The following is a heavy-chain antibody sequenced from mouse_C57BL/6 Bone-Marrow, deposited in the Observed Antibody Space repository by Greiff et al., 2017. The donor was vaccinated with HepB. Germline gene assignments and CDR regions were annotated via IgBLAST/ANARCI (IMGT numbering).Heavy chain of an antibody. V-gene: IGHV14-1*01. Sequence: EVQLQQSGAELVRPGASVKLSCTASGFNIKDYYMHWVKQRPEQGLEWIGRIVPEDGDTEYAPKFQGKATMTADTSSNTAYLQLSSLTSEDTAVYYCTTNYYGSSHPAYWGQGTLVTVSA. CDR1: GFNIKDYY. J-gene: IGHJ3*01. D-gene: IGHD1-1*01. CDR3: TTNYYGSSHPAY. CDR2: IVPEDGDT.